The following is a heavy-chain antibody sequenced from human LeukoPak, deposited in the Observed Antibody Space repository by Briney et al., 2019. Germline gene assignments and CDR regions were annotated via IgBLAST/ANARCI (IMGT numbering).Heavy chain of an antibody. CDR2: IGGSVGSM. CDR1: GFTFSSYV. J-gene: IGHJ4*02. V-gene: IGHV3-23*01. CDR3: AKRGNSWDLFDY. Sequence: GGSLRLSCAASGFTFSSYVMSWVRQAPGKGLEWVSNIGGSVGSMFYAASVKGRFAISRDNSKKTLFLQMNSLRVEDTAVYYCAKRGNSWDLFDYWGQGTLVTVSS. D-gene: IGHD6-13*01.